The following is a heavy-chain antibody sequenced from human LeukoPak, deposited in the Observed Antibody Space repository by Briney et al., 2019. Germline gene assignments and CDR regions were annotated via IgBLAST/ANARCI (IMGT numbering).Heavy chain of an antibody. CDR2: IIPIFGSA. D-gene: IGHD6-13*01. CDR3: ARAARIAAAGYYFDY. CDR1: GHTFTSYA. V-gene: IGHV1-69*06. J-gene: IGHJ4*02. Sequence: ASVKVSCKASGHTFTSYAISWVRQAPGQGLEWMGGIIPIFGSANYAQKFQGRITITADKSTTTAYMELSSLRSEDTAVYYCARAARIAAAGYYFDYWGQGTLVTVSS.